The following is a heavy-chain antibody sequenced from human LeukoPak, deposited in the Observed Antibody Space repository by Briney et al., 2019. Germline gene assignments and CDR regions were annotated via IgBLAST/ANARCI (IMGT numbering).Heavy chain of an antibody. CDR3: VRNRYNLDV. J-gene: IGHJ6*02. Sequence: GGSLRLSCAVSGLIFSNNSMTWVRQAPGKGLEWVASIKQDGSEKYYVDSVKGRFTISRDNAKNSLYLEMNSLRAEDTALYYCVRNRYNLDVWGQGTTVTVSS. D-gene: IGHD1-1*01. CDR1: GLIFSNNS. CDR2: IKQDGSEK. V-gene: IGHV3-7*01.